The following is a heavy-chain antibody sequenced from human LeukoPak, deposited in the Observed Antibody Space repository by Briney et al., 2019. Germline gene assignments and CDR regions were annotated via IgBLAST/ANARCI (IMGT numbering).Heavy chain of an antibody. CDR2: INQDGSKK. CDR3: ARDTAVAGQGFDP. J-gene: IGHJ5*02. D-gene: IGHD6-19*01. Sequence: HPGGSLRLSCVASRFTFSNYWMSWVRQAPGKGLEWVANINQDGSKKPYADSMKGRFTISRDNAKNSLYLQMNSLRAEDTAVYYCARDTAVAGQGFDPWGQGTLVTVSS. V-gene: IGHV3-7*03. CDR1: RFTFSNYW.